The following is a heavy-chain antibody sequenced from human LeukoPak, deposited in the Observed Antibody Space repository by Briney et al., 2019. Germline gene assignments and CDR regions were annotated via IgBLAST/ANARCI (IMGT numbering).Heavy chain of an antibody. CDR2: IYYSGST. J-gene: IGHJ6*03. CDR1: GGSISSYY. Sequence: KASQTLSLTCTVSGGSISSYYWSWIRQPPGKGLEWIGYIYYSGSTNYNPSLKSRVTISVDTSKNQFSLKLSSVTAADTAVYYCASSITGTPYYMDVWGKGTTVTVSS. V-gene: IGHV4-59*01. CDR3: ASSITGTPYYMDV. D-gene: IGHD1-7*01.